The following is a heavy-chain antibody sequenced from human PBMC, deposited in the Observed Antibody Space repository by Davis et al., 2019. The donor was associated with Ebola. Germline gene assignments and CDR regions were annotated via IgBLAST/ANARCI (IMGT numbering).Heavy chain of an antibody. CDR3: ARRPQLGYCSGGNCNSVGADFDY. D-gene: IGHD2-15*01. CDR1: GGSISSSSYY. CDR2: INHSGST. Sequence: PSETLSLTCTVSGGSISSSSYYWSWIRQPPGKGLEWIGEINHSGSTHYNPSLKSRVTISVDTSKNQFSLRLTSVTAADTAVFWCARRPQLGYCSGGNCNSVGADFDYWGQGTLVTVSS. V-gene: IGHV4-39*07. J-gene: IGHJ4*02.